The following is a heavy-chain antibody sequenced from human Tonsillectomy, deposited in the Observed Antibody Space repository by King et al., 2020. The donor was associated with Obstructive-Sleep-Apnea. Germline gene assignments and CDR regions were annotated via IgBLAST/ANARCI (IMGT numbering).Heavy chain of an antibody. D-gene: IGHD5-12*01. CDR3: AKDVDVAGYNGMDV. Sequence: VQLVESGGVVIQPGGSLRLSCAASGFTFDDFAMHWVRQATGKGLEWVSLISWDGTSTYYADSVKGRFIISRDNSKNSLYLQVNSLRAEDTALYYCAKDVDVAGYNGMDVWGQGTTVTVSS. J-gene: IGHJ6*02. V-gene: IGHV3-43D*03. CDR1: GFTFDDFA. CDR2: ISWDGTST.